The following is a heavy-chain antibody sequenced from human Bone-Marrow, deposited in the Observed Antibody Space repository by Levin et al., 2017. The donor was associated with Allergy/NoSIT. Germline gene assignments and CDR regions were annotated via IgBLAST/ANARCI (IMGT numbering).Heavy chain of an antibody. CDR2: IKQDGSEK. Sequence: GGSLRLSCAASGFTFSSYWMSWVRQAPGKGLEWVANIKQDGSEKYYVDSVKGRFTISRDNAKNSLYLQMNSLRAEDTAVYYCARGRGECVVVVAATTLDYWGQGTLVTVSS. CDR1: GFTFSSYW. J-gene: IGHJ4*02. CDR3: ARGRGECVVVVAATTLDY. D-gene: IGHD2-15*01. V-gene: IGHV3-7*01.